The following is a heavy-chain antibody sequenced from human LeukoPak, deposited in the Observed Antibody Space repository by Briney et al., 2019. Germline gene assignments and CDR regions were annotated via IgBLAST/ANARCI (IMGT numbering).Heavy chain of an antibody. CDR1: GGSISNYY. Sequence: SETLSLTCTVSGGSISNYYWNWIRQPPGKGLEWIGYIYYSGSTYYNPSLKSRVTISVDTSKNQFSLRLSSVTAADTAVYYCARVTGYMIEDYFDYWGQGTLVTVSS. CDR3: ARVTGYMIEDYFDY. V-gene: IGHV4-59*01. D-gene: IGHD3-22*01. J-gene: IGHJ4*02. CDR2: IYYSGST.